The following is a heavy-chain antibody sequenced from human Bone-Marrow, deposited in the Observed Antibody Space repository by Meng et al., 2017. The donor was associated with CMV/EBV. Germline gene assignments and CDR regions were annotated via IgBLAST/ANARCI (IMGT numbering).Heavy chain of an antibody. D-gene: IGHD6-6*01. V-gene: IGHV3-23*01. CDR2: ISGSGGST. Sequence: GESLKISCAASGFTFSSYAMSWVRQAPGEGLELVSAISGSGGSTYYADSVKGRFTISRDNSKNTLYLQMNSLRAEDTAVYYCAKLEYSSAFHRNWFDPWGQGTLVTVSS. CDR1: GFTFSSYA. CDR3: AKLEYSSAFHRNWFDP. J-gene: IGHJ5*02.